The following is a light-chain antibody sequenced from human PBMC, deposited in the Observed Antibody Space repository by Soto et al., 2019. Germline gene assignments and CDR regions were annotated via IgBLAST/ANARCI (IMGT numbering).Light chain of an antibody. CDR3: ASYTSSSTSVI. CDR1: SSDVGGYKY. J-gene: IGLJ7*01. CDR2: EVS. Sequence: QSALTQPASVSGSPGQSITISCTGTSSDVGGYKYVSWYQQHPDKAPKLIIFEVSNRPSGISSRFSGSKSGNTASLTISGLQAEDEADYYCASYTSSSTSVIFGRGTQLTGL. V-gene: IGLV2-14*01.